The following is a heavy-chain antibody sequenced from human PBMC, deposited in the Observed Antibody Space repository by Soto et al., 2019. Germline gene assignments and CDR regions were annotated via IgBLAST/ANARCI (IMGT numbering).Heavy chain of an antibody. CDR3: TRADHYDILTGYYRGYYFDY. Sequence: SLRLSCTASGFTFGDYAMSWFRQAPGKGLEWVGFIRSKAYGGTTEYAASVKGRFTISRDDSKSIAYLQMNSLKTEDTAVYYCTRADHYDILTGYYRGYYFDYWGQGTLVTVSS. J-gene: IGHJ4*02. CDR1: GFTFGDYA. CDR2: IRSKAYGGTT. D-gene: IGHD3-9*01. V-gene: IGHV3-49*03.